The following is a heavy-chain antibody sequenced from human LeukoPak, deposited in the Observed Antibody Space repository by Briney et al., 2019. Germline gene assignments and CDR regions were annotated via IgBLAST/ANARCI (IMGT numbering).Heavy chain of an antibody. D-gene: IGHD3-9*01. V-gene: IGHV1-8*01. CDR1: GYTFTSYD. CDR2: MNPNSGNT. Sequence: ASVKVSCNASGYTFTSYDINRVRQATGQGLEWMGWMNPNSGNTGYAQKFQGRVTMTRNTSISTAYMELSSLRSEDTAVYYCARGRGYFDWLPFYWGQGTLVTVSS. J-gene: IGHJ4*02. CDR3: ARGRGYFDWLPFY.